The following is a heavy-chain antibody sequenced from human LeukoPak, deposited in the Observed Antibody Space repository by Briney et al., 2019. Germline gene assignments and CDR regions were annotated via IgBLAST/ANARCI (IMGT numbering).Heavy chain of an antibody. Sequence: GASVKVSCKASGYTFTSYYIHWVRQAPGQGLEWMGIINPSGGSTSYAQKFQGRVAMTRDTSTSTVYMELSSLRSEDTAVYYCARDGIAAADTEGYFDYWGQGTLVTVSS. D-gene: IGHD6-13*01. CDR1: GYTFTSYY. CDR3: ARDGIAAADTEGYFDY. CDR2: INPSGGST. V-gene: IGHV1-46*01. J-gene: IGHJ4*02.